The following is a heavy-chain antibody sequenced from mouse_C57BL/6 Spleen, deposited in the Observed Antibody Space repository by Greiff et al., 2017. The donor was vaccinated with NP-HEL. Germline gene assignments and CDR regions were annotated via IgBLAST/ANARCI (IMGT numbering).Heavy chain of an antibody. CDR2: IWRGGST. V-gene: IGHV2-5*01. Sequence: VHLVESGPGLVQPSPSLSISCTASGFSLTSYGVHWVRQSPGKGLEWLGVIWRGGSTDYYAAFMSRLSITKDNSTSQVFFKMNSLQADDTAIYYCAKDSSSAMDYWGQGTSVTVSS. CDR1: GFSLTSYG. J-gene: IGHJ4*01. CDR3: AKDSSSAMDY. D-gene: IGHD3-2*01.